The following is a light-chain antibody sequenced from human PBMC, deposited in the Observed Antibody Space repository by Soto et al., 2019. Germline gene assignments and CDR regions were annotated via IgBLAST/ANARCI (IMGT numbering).Light chain of an antibody. J-gene: IGKJ1*01. CDR3: QQYHRYST. CDR2: DVS. V-gene: IGKV1-5*01. CDR1: QSINAW. Sequence: DIQMTPSPSTLSASVGDRVTITCRASQSINAWLAWYQQKPGKAPKLLIYDVSTLDSGVPSRFSGSASGTEFTLTISSLDSDDFATYYCQQYHRYSTFGQGTKVDIK.